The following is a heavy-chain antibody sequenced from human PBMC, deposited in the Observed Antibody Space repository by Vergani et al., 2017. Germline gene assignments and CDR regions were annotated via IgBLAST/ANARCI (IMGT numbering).Heavy chain of an antibody. CDR2: INPNSGGT. CDR3: ARGSLGYDFWSGYGAGAFDI. V-gene: IGHV1-2*06. CDR1: GYTFTGYY. J-gene: IGHJ3*02. Sequence: QVQLVQSGAEVKKPGASVKVSCKASGYTFTGYYMHWVRQAPGQGLEWMGRINPNSGGTNYAQRFQGRVTMTRDTSISTAYMELSRLRSDDTAVYYCARGSLGYDFWSGYGAGAFDIWGQGTMVTVSS. D-gene: IGHD3-3*01.